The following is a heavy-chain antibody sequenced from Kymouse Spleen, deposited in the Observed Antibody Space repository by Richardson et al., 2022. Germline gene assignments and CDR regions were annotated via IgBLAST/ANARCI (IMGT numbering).Heavy chain of an antibody. CDR3: ARDVLLWFGELDY. Sequence: QVQLVESGGGVVQPGRSLRLSCAASGFTFSSYGMHWVRQAPGKGLEWVAVIWYDGSNKYYADSVKGRFTISRDNSKNTLYLQMNSLRAEDTAVYYCARDVLLWFGELDYWGQGTLVTVSS. CDR2: IWYDGSNK. J-gene: IGHJ4*02. V-gene: IGHV3-33*01. D-gene: IGHD3-10*01. CDR1: GFTFSSYG.